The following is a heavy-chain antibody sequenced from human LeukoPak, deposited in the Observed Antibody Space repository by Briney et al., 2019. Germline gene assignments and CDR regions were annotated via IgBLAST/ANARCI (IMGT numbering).Heavy chain of an antibody. CDR3: ARRLGRKFGERFYYYHYMDV. J-gene: IGHJ6*03. V-gene: IGHV4-39*07. CDR2: IYYSGST. Sequence: SETLSLTCTVSGGSISSSGYYWGWIRQPPGKGLEWIGSIYYSGSTYYNPSLKSRVTISVDTSKNQFSLKLSSVTAADTAVYYCARRLGRKFGERFYYYHYMDVWDKGTTVTISS. CDR1: GGSISSSGYY. D-gene: IGHD3-10*01.